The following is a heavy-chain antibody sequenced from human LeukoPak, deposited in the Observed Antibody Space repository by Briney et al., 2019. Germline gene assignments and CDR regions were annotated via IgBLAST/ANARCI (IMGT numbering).Heavy chain of an antibody. CDR2: RKQDGTEK. CDR1: GFSFTTYW. Sequence: GGSLRLSCAASGFSFTTYWMSWVRQAPGKGLEGVANRKQDGTEKYYVDSVKGRFTISRDNAKNSLYLQLNSLRVEDTAVYYCAKVAKYYYGSETYYFFEHWGQGTPVTASS. CDR3: AKVAKYYYGSETYYFFEH. J-gene: IGHJ4*02. V-gene: IGHV3-7*01. D-gene: IGHD3-10*01.